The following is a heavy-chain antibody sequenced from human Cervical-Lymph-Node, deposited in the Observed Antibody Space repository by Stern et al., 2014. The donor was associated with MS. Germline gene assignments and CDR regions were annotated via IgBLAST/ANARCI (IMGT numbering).Heavy chain of an antibody. J-gene: IGHJ5*02. CDR3: AKGGGDYGFGWFDP. Sequence: EVQLVESGGGLVQPGRSLRLSCAASGFTFDDYGMDWGRQTPGKGLEWVSGISWDSGRLGYADSVKGRFTISRDNAKNFLYLQMNSLRPEDTALYYCAKGGGDYGFGWFDPWGQGTLVTVSS. CDR2: ISWDSGRL. D-gene: IGHD4-17*01. V-gene: IGHV3-9*01. CDR1: GFTFDDYG.